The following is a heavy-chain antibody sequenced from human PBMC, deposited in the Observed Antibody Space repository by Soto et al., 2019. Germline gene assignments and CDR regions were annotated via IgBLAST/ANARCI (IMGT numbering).Heavy chain of an antibody. J-gene: IGHJ3*02. CDR2: IYYSGST. V-gene: IGHV4-31*03. CDR1: GGSISSGGYY. D-gene: IGHD3-22*01. CDR3: ASFRPYYYDRSGYGASGAFDI. Sequence: TLSLTCTVSGGSISSGGYYWILIRQHPGKGLEWIGYIYYSGSTYYNPSLKSRVTISVDTSKNQFSLKLSSVTAADTAVYYCASFRPYYYDRSGYGASGAFDIWGQGTMVTVTS.